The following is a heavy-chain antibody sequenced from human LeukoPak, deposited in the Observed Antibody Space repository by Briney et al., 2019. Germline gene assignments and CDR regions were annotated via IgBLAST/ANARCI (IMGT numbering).Heavy chain of an antibody. V-gene: IGHV4-34*01. Sequence: SETLSLTCAVYGGPFTVYHWSWIRQPPGKGLEWIGEINHSGSTNYIPSLKSRVTISADTSKNQFSLRLSSVTAADTAVYYCARMSPRLRRLTVTTSKGFDYWGQGTLVTVSS. CDR3: ARMSPRLRRLTVTTSKGFDY. CDR2: INHSGST. CDR1: GGPFTVYH. J-gene: IGHJ4*02. D-gene: IGHD4-17*01.